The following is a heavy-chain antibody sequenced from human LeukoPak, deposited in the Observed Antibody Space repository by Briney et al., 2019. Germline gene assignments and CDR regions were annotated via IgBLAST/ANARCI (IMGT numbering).Heavy chain of an antibody. Sequence: GGSLRLSCAASGFIFTDYSINWVRQAPGKGLEWISYIDKASSNKYYADSVKGRFTISRDNAKNSLYLQMNSLRAEDTAVYYCARESYWGSSAKRFDYWGQGTLVTVSS. J-gene: IGHJ4*02. CDR2: IDKASSNK. CDR3: ARESYWGSSAKRFDY. D-gene: IGHD7-27*01. V-gene: IGHV3-48*01. CDR1: GFIFTDYS.